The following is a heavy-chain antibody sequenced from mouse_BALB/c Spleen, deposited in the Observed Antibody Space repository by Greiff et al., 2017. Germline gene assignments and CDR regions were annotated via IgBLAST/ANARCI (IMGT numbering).Heavy chain of an antibody. CDR1: GYTFTDYN. Sequence: EVQLQQSGPELVKPGASVKISCKASGYTFTDYNMHWVKQSHGKSLEWIGYIYPYNGGTGYNQKFKSKATLTVDNSSSTAYMELRSLTSEDSAVYYCARGGLYYGNSMDYWGQGTSVTVSS. J-gene: IGHJ4*01. CDR2: IYPYNGGT. D-gene: IGHD2-1*01. CDR3: ARGGLYYGNSMDY. V-gene: IGHV1S29*02.